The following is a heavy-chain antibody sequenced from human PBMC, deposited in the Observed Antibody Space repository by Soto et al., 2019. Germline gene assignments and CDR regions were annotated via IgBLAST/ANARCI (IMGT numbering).Heavy chain of an antibody. CDR2: ISSSSSYI. J-gene: IGHJ6*02. CDR3: ARLVGSLEGADYSFSYYYYGMDV. Sequence: GGSMRISSISSGVTFYTYGMFWARKAPGTGLEWVSSISSSSSYIYYADSVKGRFTISRDNAKNSLYLQMNSLRSEDTAVYYCARLVGSLEGADYSFSYYYYGMDVWGQGTTVPVS. D-gene: IGHD1-26*01. CDR1: GVTFYTYG. V-gene: IGHV3-21*04.